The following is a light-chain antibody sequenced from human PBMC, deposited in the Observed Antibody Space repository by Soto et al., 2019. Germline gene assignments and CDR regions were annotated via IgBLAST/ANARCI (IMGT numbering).Light chain of an antibody. J-gene: IGLJ2*01. Sequence: QAVVTQPPSVSGAPGQRVTISCTGSSSNIGAGYDVHWYQQLPGTAPKLLIYGNSNRPSGVPDRFSGSKSGTSASLAITGLQAEDEADYYCQSYDSSLSGSVFGGGTKRPS. V-gene: IGLV1-40*01. CDR1: SSNIGAGYD. CDR3: QSYDSSLSGSV. CDR2: GNS.